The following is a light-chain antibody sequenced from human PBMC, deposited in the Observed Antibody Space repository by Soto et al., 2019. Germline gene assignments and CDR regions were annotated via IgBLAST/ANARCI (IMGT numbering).Light chain of an antibody. Sequence: DIVLTQSPATLSLSPGERATLSCRASQSVSSYLAWYQQKPGQAPRLLIYDASNRATGIPARFSGSGSGTDFTLTISSLEPEDFAVYYCQQRINSWTFGQGTKVEIK. CDR3: QQRINSWT. J-gene: IGKJ1*01. CDR2: DAS. V-gene: IGKV3-11*01. CDR1: QSVSSY.